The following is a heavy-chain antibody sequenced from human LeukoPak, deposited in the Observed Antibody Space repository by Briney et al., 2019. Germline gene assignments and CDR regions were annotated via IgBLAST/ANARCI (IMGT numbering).Heavy chain of an antibody. V-gene: IGHV3-74*01. CDR2: IHSDGTST. CDR3: AKDLAYYDFWSGYYPIYFDY. Sequence: PGGSLRLSCAASGFTFSSYWMPWVRQAPGKGLVWVSRIHSDGTSTNYADSVKGRFTISRDNANNTLYLQMNSLRAEDMAVYYCAKDLAYYDFWSGYYPIYFDYWGQGTLVTVSS. D-gene: IGHD3-3*01. J-gene: IGHJ4*02. CDR1: GFTFSSYW.